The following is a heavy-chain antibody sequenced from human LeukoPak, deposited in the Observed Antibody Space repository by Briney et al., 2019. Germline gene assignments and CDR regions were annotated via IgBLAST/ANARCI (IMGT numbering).Heavy chain of an antibody. CDR1: GYTFTGYY. D-gene: IGHD1-26*01. J-gene: IGHJ3*02. Sequence: GASVKVSCKASGYTFTGYYMHWVRQAPGQGLEWMGWINPNSGGTNYAQKFQGRVTMTRDTSISTAYMELSRLRSDDTAVYYCARDRWELLSFRDAFDIWGQGTMVTVSS. CDR2: INPNSGGT. CDR3: ARDRWELLSFRDAFDI. V-gene: IGHV1-2*02.